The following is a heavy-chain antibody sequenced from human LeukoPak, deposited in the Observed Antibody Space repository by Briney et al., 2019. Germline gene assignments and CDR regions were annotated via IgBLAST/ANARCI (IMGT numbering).Heavy chain of an antibody. Sequence: SETLSLTCTVSNGSMTSDSYYWAWVRQPPGKGLEWIGTIFYSGKTYYSASLKSRVTASLDTSKKNFSLGLSSVTAADTAVYYCARLWIVATWFDAWGQGALVTVSS. V-gene: IGHV4-39*02. D-gene: IGHD2-2*03. CDR1: NGSMTSDSYY. CDR2: IFYSGKT. J-gene: IGHJ5*02. CDR3: ARLWIVATWFDA.